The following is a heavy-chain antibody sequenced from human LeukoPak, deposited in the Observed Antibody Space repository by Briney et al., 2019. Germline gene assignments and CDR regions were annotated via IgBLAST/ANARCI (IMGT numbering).Heavy chain of an antibody. D-gene: IGHD2-8*01. CDR2: ISGGGGST. V-gene: IGHV3-23*01. CDR3: AKYSGRVLMVYAPPLHFDY. J-gene: IGHJ4*02. Sequence: PGGSLRLSCAASGFTFSSYAMSWVRQAPGKGLEWVSAISGGGGSTYYADSVKGRFTISRDNSKNTLYLQMNSLRAEDTAVYYCAKYSGRVLMVYAPPLHFDYWGQGTLVTVSS. CDR1: GFTFSSYA.